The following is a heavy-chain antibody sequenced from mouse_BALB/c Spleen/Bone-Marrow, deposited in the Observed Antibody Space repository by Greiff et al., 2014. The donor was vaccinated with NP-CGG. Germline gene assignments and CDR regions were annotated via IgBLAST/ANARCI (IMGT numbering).Heavy chain of an antibody. J-gene: IGHJ3*01. CDR3: ARNGGTWFAY. CDR1: GFSLTSYG. CDR2: IWSGGST. V-gene: IGHV2-4-1*01. Sequence: QVHVKQSGPGLVQPSQSLSITCTVSGFSLTSYGVHWVRQSPGKGLEWLGVIWSGGSTDYNAAFISRLSISKDNSKSQVFFKMNSLQADDTAIYYCARNGGTWFAYWGQGTLVTVSA.